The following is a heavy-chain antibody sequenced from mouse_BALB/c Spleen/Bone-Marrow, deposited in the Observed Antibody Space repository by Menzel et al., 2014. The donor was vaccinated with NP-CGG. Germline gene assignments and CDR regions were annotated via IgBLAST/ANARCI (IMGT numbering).Heavy chain of an antibody. V-gene: IGHV5-6*01. D-gene: IGHD3-2*02. CDR2: ISSGGSST. CDR1: GFTFSSYG. J-gene: IGHJ2*01. Sequence: DVQLQESGGDLVKPGGSLKLSCVASGFTFSSYGMSWVRQTPDKRLEWVATISSGGSSTYYPASVKGRFTISRDNAKSTLYLQMSRLNSEDTAMYYCTRRPLQANSYFDCWGQGTTLTVSS. CDR3: TRRPLQANSYFDC.